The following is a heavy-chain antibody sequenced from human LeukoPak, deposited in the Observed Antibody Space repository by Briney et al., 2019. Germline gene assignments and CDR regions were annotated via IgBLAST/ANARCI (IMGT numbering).Heavy chain of an antibody. CDR2: ISSSSSTI. CDR3: ARDLRQWELLTYFDY. CDR1: GFTFSSYW. J-gene: IGHJ4*02. Sequence: GGSLRLSCAASGFTFSSYWMSWVRQAPGKGLEWVSYISSSSSTIYYADSVKGRFTISRDNAKNSLYLQMNSLRAEDTAVYYCARDLRQWELLTYFDYWGQGTLVTVSS. D-gene: IGHD1-26*01. V-gene: IGHV3-48*01.